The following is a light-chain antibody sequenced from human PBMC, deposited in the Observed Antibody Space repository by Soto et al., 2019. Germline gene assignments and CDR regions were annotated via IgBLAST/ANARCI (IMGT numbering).Light chain of an antibody. Sequence: EFVLTQSPGTLSLSPGERASLSCRASQSVNSYLAWYQQKPGQAPRLLIYGVSRRATGIPDRFSGSGSGTDFTLTISRLEPEDFAVYCCQQYGSSRTFGQGTKVDIK. CDR2: GVS. V-gene: IGKV3-20*01. J-gene: IGKJ1*01. CDR1: QSVNSY. CDR3: QQYGSSRT.